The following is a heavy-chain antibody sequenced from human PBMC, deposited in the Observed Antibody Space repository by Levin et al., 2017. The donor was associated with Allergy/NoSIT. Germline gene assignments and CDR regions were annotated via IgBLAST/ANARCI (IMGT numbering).Heavy chain of an antibody. J-gene: IGHJ4*02. V-gene: IGHV3-30*18. CDR1: GFTFSSYG. Sequence: GESLKISCAASGFTFSSYGMHWVRQAPGKGLEWVAVISYDGSNKYYADSVKGRFTISRDNSKNTLYLQMNSLRAEDTAVYYCAKDGDGDGIPRDYWGQGTLVTVSS. D-gene: IGHD5-24*01. CDR3: AKDGDGDGIPRDY. CDR2: ISYDGSNK.